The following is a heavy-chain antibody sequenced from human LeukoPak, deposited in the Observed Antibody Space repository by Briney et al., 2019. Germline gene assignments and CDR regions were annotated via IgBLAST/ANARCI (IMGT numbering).Heavy chain of an antibody. Sequence: PGGSLRLSCAASGNYWMHWVRQAPGKGLVWVSHINGDGSWTTYADSVKGRFTISRDNAANTLYLQMNSLRVEDTAVYYCASATGFFDPWGQGTLVTVSS. V-gene: IGHV3-74*01. CDR3: ASATGFFDP. CDR2: INGDGSWT. J-gene: IGHJ5*02. D-gene: IGHD1-1*01. CDR1: GNYW.